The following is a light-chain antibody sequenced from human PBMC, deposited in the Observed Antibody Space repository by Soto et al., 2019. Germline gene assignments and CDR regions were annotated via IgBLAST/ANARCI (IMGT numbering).Light chain of an antibody. J-gene: IGKJ4*01. CDR3: QQYISWPLT. Sequence: EIVMTQSPATLSVSPWERATLSCRASQSVSSNLAWYQQKPGQAPRLLIYGASTRATGIPARFSGSGSGTEFTLTISSLQSEDFAVYYCQQYISWPLTFGGGTKVEIK. CDR2: GAS. V-gene: IGKV3-15*01. CDR1: QSVSSN.